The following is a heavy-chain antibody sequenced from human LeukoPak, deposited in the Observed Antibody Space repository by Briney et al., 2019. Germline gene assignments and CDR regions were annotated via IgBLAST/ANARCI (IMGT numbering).Heavy chain of an antibody. Sequence: SVKVSCKASGGTFSSYAIRWLRQAPGQGLEWMGGVIPIFATANYAQKFQGKITITADESTSTAYMELSSLRSEDTAIYYCARGWDYDSGGRPTAYVYWGQGTLVSVSS. J-gene: IGHJ4*02. V-gene: IGHV1-69*13. D-gene: IGHD3-22*01. CDR1: GGTFSSYA. CDR2: VIPIFATA. CDR3: ARGWDYDSGGRPTAYVY.